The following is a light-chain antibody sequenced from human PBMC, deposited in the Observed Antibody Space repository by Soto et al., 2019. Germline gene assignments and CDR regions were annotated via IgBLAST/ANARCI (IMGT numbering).Light chain of an antibody. Sequence: EIVLTQSPGTLSLSPGERATLSCRASQSVSSSYLAWYQQKPGQATRLIIYGASDRATGIPDRFSGSGSGTDFTLTISRLEPEDCAVYYCQKYGSSPYTFGQGTKLEIK. CDR2: GAS. J-gene: IGKJ2*01. CDR1: QSVSSSY. V-gene: IGKV3-20*01. CDR3: QKYGSSPYT.